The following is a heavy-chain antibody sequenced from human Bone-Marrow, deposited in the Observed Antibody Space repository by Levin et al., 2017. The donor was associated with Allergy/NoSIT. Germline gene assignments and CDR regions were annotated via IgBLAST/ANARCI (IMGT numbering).Heavy chain of an antibody. CDR2: IKTDGSAT. J-gene: IGHJ6*02. CDR1: GFPFRSYW. D-gene: IGHD4-17*01. V-gene: IGHV3-74*01. CDR3: AREGPTVTTWLDV. Sequence: GASVKVSCVASGFPFRSYWMQWVRQVPGKGLVWVPRIKTDGSATGYAESVKGRFTISRDNAKNTVYLQMSSLRAEDTAVYYCAREGPTVTTWLDVWGQGTTVTVSS.